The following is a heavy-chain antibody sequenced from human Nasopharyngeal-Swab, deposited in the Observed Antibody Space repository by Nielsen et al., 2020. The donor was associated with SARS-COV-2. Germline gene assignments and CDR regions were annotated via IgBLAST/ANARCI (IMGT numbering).Heavy chain of an antibody. V-gene: IGHV4-39*02. Sequence: GSLRLSCTVSGDSISSSSYYWGWIRQSPGKGLEWIGSIYYSGSTYYNPSLKSRVTISVDTSKNQFSLKLSSVTAADTAVYYCARDYYGSGSYDFLGLYYYGMDVWGQGTTVTVSS. CDR2: IYYSGST. CDR3: ARDYYGSGSYDFLGLYYYGMDV. CDR1: GDSISSSSYY. J-gene: IGHJ6*02. D-gene: IGHD3-10*01.